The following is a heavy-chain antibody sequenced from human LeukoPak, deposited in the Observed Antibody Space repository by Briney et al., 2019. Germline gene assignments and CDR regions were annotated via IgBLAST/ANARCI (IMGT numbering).Heavy chain of an antibody. D-gene: IGHD4-17*01. J-gene: IGHJ4*02. CDR3: VRERHDYGDFDY. V-gene: IGHV1-69*06. CDR1: GGTFTSYA. Sequence: SVKVSCTASGGTFTSYAISWVRQAPGQGLEWMGGIILIFDTANYAQKFKGRLTITADKSTSTAYMELSSLRSEDTAVYYCVRERHDYGDFDYWGQGTLVTVSS. CDR2: IILIFDTA.